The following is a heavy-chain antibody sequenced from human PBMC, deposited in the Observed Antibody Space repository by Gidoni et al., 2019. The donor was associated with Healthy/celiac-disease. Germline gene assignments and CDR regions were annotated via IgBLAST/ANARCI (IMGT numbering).Heavy chain of an antibody. D-gene: IGHD6-6*01. V-gene: IGHV3-23*01. Sequence: EVQLLESGGGLVQPGGSLRLSCAASGFTFSSYAMSWVRQAPGKGLGWVSAISGSGGSTYYADSVKGRFTISRDNSKNTLYLQMNSLRAEDTAVYYCASSIAARGFVGMDVWGQGTTVTVSS. CDR3: ASSIAARGFVGMDV. CDR1: GFTFSSYA. J-gene: IGHJ6*02. CDR2: ISGSGGST.